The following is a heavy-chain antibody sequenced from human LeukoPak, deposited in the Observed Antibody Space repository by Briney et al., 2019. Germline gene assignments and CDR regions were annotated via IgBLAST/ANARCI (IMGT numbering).Heavy chain of an antibody. D-gene: IGHD2-2*01. CDR3: ARTPRYCSSTSCYGRYNFDY. V-gene: IGHV4-59*01. CDR1: GGSISSYY. CDR2: IYYSGST. Sequence: PSETLSLTCTVSGGSISSYYWSWIRQPPGKGLEWIGYIYYSGSTNYNPSLKSRVAMSVDTSKNQFSLKLSSVTAADTAVYYCARTPRYCSSTSCYGRYNFDYWGQGTLVTVSS. J-gene: IGHJ4*02.